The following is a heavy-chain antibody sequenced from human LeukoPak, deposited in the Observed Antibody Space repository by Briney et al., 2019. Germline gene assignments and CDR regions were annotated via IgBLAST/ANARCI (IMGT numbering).Heavy chain of an antibody. V-gene: IGHV4-4*02. Sequence: SGTLSLTWAVSGGSVSSTNWWTWFRQPPGKGLEWIGEVHLDGRTNYNPSLTGRLTMSVDLYENHISLKLTSVTAADTAVYYCAREGGFYRPLDYSGQGTLVTVSS. D-gene: IGHD3-3*01. CDR3: AREGGFYRPLDY. J-gene: IGHJ4*02. CDR2: VHLDGRT. CDR1: GGSVSSTNW.